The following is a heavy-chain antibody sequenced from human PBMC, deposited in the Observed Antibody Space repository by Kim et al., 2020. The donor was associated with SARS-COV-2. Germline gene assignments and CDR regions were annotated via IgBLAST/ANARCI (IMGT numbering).Heavy chain of an antibody. D-gene: IGHD6-19*01. V-gene: IGHV5-10-1*01. Sequence: GESLKISCKGSGYSFTSYWISWVRQMPGKGLEWMGRIDPSDSYTNYSPSFQGHVTISADKSISTAYLQWSSLKASDTAMYYCASLRIAVAGTLYFDLWGRGTLVTVSS. J-gene: IGHJ2*01. CDR2: IDPSDSYT. CDR3: ASLRIAVAGTLYFDL. CDR1: GYSFTSYW.